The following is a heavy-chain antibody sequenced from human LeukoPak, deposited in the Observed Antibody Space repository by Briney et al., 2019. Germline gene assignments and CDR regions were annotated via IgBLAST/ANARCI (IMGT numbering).Heavy chain of an antibody. V-gene: IGHV3-30*02. D-gene: IGHD3-9*01. Sequence: GGSLRLSCAASGFTFSSYGMHWVRQAPGKGLEWVAFIRYDGSNKYYADSVKGRFTISRDNSKNTLYLQMNSLRAEDTAVYYCAKDLVDSPYAFDIWGQGTMVTVSS. CDR1: GFTFSSYG. J-gene: IGHJ3*02. CDR3: AKDLVDSPYAFDI. CDR2: IRYDGSNK.